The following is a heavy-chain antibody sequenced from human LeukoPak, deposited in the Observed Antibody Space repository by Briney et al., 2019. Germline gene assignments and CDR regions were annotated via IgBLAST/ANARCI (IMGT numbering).Heavy chain of an antibody. Sequence: PGGSLRLSCAGSGFTVSSNYMSWVRQAPGKGLEWVALISYDGSNKYYADSVKGRFTISRDNSKNTLYLQMNSLRAEDTAVYYCARDGVAVAGYYYYMDVWGKGTTVTVSS. CDR2: ISYDGSNK. V-gene: IGHV3-30*03. J-gene: IGHJ6*03. D-gene: IGHD6-19*01. CDR1: GFTVSSNY. CDR3: ARDGVAVAGYYYYMDV.